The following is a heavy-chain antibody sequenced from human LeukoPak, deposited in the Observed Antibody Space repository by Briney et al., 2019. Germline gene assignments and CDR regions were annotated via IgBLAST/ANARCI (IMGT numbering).Heavy chain of an antibody. V-gene: IGHV3-7*01. CDR2: IKQDGSEK. J-gene: IGHJ3*02. CDR1: GFTFSSYG. CDR3: ARDHLYCGGDNPCGAFDI. Sequence: GGSLRLSCAASGFTFSSYGMHWVRQAPGKGLEWVANIKQDGSEKYYVDSVKGRFTISRDNAKNSLYLQMNSLRAEDTAVYYCARDHLYCGGDNPCGAFDIWGQGTMVTVSS. D-gene: IGHD2-21*02.